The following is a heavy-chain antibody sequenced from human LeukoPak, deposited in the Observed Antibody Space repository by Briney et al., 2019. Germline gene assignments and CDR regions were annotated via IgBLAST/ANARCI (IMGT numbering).Heavy chain of an antibody. CDR2: IKQDGSEK. Sequence: GGSLRLSCAASGFTFSSYWMSWVSQAPGKGLEWVANIKQDGSEKYYVDSVKGRFTISRDNAKNSLYLQMNSLRAEDTAVYYCARDLLLWFGEFRFDPWGQGTLVTVSS. D-gene: IGHD3-10*01. CDR1: GFTFSSYW. V-gene: IGHV3-7*03. J-gene: IGHJ5*02. CDR3: ARDLLLWFGEFRFDP.